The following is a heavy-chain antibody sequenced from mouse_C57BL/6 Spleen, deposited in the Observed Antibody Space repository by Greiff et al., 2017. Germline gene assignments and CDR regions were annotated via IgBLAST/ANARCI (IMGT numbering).Heavy chain of an antibody. Sequence: QVQLQQSGAELARPGASVKMSCKASGYTFTSYTMHWVKQRPGQGLEWIGYINPSSGYTKYNQKFKDKATLTADKSSSTAYMQLSSLTSEDSSVYYCAPVLDFDDWGQGTTLTVSS. J-gene: IGHJ2*01. V-gene: IGHV1-4*01. CDR2: INPSSGYT. CDR3: APVLDFDD. CDR1: GYTFTSYT.